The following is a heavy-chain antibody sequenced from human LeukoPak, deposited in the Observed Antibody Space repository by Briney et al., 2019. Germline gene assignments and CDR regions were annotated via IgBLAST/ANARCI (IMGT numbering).Heavy chain of an antibody. V-gene: IGHV4-4*07. CDR2: IYTSGST. CDR3: ARDFAYYYDSSGYYYALDAFDI. Sequence: SETLSLTCTVSGGSISSYYWSWIRQPTGKGLEWIGRIYTSGSTNYNPSLKSRVTMSVDTSKNQCSLKLSSVTAADTAVYYCARDFAYYYDSSGYYYALDAFDIRGQGTMVTVSS. D-gene: IGHD3-22*01. CDR1: GGSISSYY. J-gene: IGHJ3*02.